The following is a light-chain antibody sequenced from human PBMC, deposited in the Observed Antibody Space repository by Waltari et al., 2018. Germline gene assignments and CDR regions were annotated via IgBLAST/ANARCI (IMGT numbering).Light chain of an antibody. CDR3: QAWGTGTKRM. V-gene: IGLV4-69*01. Sequence: QVVLTQSPSASASLGASVKLTCTLSSGHSSYAIAWHQQQPEKGPRYLMKLNSDGSHRKGDGIPHRFAGSSSGAERYPIISSLQSEDEGDYYCQAWGTGTKRMFGGGTRLAVL. CDR1: SGHSSYA. CDR2: LNSDGSH. J-gene: IGLJ3*02.